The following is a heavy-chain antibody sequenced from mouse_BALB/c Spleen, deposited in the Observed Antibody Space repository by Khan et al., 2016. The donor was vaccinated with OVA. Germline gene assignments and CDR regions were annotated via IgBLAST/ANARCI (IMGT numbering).Heavy chain of an antibody. J-gene: IGHJ2*01. Sequence: EVQLQESGPGLVKPSQSLSLTCTVTGYSITSGYGWNWIRQFPGNKLEWMGYISYSGSTNYNPSPKSRISITRDTSKKQFFLQLNSVTTEDTATYYCARTARIKYWGQGTTLTVSS. D-gene: IGHD1-2*01. CDR1: GYSITSGYG. V-gene: IGHV3-2*02. CDR2: ISYSGST. CDR3: ARTARIKY.